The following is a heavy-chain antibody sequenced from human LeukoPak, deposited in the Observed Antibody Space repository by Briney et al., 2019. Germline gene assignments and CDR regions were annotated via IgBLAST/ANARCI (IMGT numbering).Heavy chain of an antibody. CDR3: VKEDVSFFDY. CDR1: GFKVSDYG. J-gene: IGHJ4*02. D-gene: IGHD3-16*02. V-gene: IGHV3-30*18. CDR2: ISFDKSNK. Sequence: GGSLRLSCGGSGFKVSDYGMHWVRQPPGKGLEWVASISFDKSNKNYGDAVKGRFAISRDNSKSTVDLQMDSLRSEDTAVYYCVKEDVSFFDYWGQGILVTVSS.